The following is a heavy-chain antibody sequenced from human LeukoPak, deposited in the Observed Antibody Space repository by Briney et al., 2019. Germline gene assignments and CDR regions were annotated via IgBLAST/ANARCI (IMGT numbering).Heavy chain of an antibody. J-gene: IGHJ3*02. CDR2: MSPNSGNT. Sequence: GASVKVSCKASGYTFTSYDINWVRQATGQGLEWMGWMSPNSGNTGYAQKFQGRVTITRNTSIITAYMELSSLRSEDTAVYYCAGFMRGSDAFDIWGQGTMVTVSS. CDR3: AGFMRGSDAFDI. V-gene: IGHV1-8*03. CDR1: GYTFTSYD. D-gene: IGHD1-26*01.